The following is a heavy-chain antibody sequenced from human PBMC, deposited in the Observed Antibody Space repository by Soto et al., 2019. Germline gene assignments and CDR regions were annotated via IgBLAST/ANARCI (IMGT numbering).Heavy chain of an antibody. D-gene: IGHD1-26*01. Sequence: EVQLLESGGGLVQPGGSLRLSCAASGFTLSSYAMSWVRQAPVKGLEWVSAISDSGRSTYYADSVKGRFTISRDNSKNTLYLQMNSLRAEHTAVYYCAKGIKWELPFDYWGQGTLVTVSS. V-gene: IGHV3-23*01. CDR3: AKGIKWELPFDY. J-gene: IGHJ4*02. CDR1: GFTLSSYA. CDR2: ISDSGRST.